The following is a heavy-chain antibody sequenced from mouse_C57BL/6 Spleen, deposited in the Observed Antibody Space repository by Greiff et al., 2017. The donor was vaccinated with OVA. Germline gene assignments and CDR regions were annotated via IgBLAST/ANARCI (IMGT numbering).Heavy chain of an antibody. D-gene: IGHD2-4*01. J-gene: IGHJ1*03. V-gene: IGHV1-15*01. CDR3: TRGGYDYDGGYFDV. CDR1: GYTFTDYE. Sequence: QVQLQQSGAELVRPGASVTLSCKASGYTFTDYEMHWVKQTPVHGLEWIGAIDPETGGTAYNQKFKGKAILTADKSSSTAYMELRSLTSEDSAVYYWTRGGYDYDGGYFDVWGTGTTVTVSS. CDR2: IDPETGGT.